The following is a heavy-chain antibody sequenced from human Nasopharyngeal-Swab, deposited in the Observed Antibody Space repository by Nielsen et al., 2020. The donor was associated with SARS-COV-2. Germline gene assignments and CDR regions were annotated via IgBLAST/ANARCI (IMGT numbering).Heavy chain of an antibody. CDR3: ARGRRGVTIFGVVIEDAFDI. CDR2: IYYSGST. V-gene: IGHV4-59*01. J-gene: IGHJ3*02. CDR1: GGSISSYY. Sequence: GSLRLSCTVSGGSISSYYWGWIRQPPGKGLEWIGYIYYSGSTNYNPSLKSRVTISVDTSKNQFSLKLSSVTAADTAVYYCARGRRGVTIFGVVIEDAFDIWGQGTMVTVSS. D-gene: IGHD3-3*01.